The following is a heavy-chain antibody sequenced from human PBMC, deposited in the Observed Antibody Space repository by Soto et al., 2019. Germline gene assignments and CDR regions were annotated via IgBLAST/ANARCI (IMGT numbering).Heavy chain of an antibody. V-gene: IGHV1-3*01. J-gene: IGHJ4*02. CDR3: ARGPGGPDGPGDY. D-gene: IGHD2-15*01. CDR1: GYTFTSYA. CDR2: INAGNGNT. Sequence: QVQLVQSGAEVKKPGASVKVSCKASGYTFTSYAMHWVRQAPGQRLEWMGWINAGNGNTKYSQKFQGRVTITRDTPASTAYRELSSLRSEDTAVYFCARGPGGPDGPGDYWGQGSLVAVSS.